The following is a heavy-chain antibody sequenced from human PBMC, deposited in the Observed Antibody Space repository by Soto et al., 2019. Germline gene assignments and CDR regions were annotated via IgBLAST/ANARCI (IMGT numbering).Heavy chain of an antibody. CDR2: IYYSGST. CDR1: GGSVSSCSYY. D-gene: IGHD7-27*01. Sequence: PSETLSHTCTVSGGSVSSCSYYWSWIRQPAGKGLEWIGYIYYSGSTNYNPSLKCRVTISVDTSKNQFSLKLSSVTAADTAVYYCARGTGTYDYWGQGTLVTVSS. J-gene: IGHJ4*02. CDR3: ARGTGTYDY. V-gene: IGHV4-61*01.